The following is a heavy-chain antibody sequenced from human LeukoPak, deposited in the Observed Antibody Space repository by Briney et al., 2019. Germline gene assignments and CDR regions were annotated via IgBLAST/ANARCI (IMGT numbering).Heavy chain of an antibody. Sequence: PGGSLRLSCAASGFTFSSYSMNWVRQAPGKGLEWVSSISSSSSYIYYADSVKGRFTISRDNAKNSLYLQMNSLRAEDTAVYYCARTLRWYPNFDYWGQGTLVTVSS. J-gene: IGHJ4*02. CDR3: ARTLRWYPNFDY. CDR2: ISSSSSYI. D-gene: IGHD4-23*01. CDR1: GFTFSSYS. V-gene: IGHV3-21*01.